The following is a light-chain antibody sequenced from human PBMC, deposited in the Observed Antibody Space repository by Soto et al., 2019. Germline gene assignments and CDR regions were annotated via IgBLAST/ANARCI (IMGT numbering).Light chain of an antibody. CDR1: QSVNSY. CDR3: QQRSNWPT. Sequence: DIVLTQSPTTLSLSPGERATLSCRASQSVNSYLAWYQQKPGQAPRLLIYDASNRATGIPARFSGSGSGTDFTLTISSLEPEDFAVYYCQQRSNWPTCGQGTRLEIK. CDR2: DAS. V-gene: IGKV3-11*01. J-gene: IGKJ5*01.